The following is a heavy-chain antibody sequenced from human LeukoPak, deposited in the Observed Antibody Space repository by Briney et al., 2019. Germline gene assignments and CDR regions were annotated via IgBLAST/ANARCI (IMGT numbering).Heavy chain of an antibody. Sequence: GASVKVSCKASGYTFTSYDINWVRQATGQGLEWMGWMNPNSGNTGYAQKFQGRVTMTRNNSISTAYMELSSLRSEDTAVYYCARGLKYYDFWSGYYYFDYWGQGTLVTVSS. CDR1: GYTFTSYD. D-gene: IGHD3-3*01. CDR2: MNPNSGNT. CDR3: ARGLKYYDFWSGYYYFDY. J-gene: IGHJ4*02. V-gene: IGHV1-8*01.